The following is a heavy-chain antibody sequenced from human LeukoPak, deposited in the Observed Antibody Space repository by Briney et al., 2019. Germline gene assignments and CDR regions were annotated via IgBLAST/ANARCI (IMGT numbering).Heavy chain of an antibody. V-gene: IGHV4-31*03. CDR2: IYYSGTT. CDR3: ARDQEDSGTDY. CDR1: GGSISSGDYG. Sequence: PSQTLSLTCPVSGGSISSGDYGWSWIRQHPGKGLEWIGYIYYSGTTYYNPSLKSRVTISLDTSKNQFSLKLSSVTAADTAVYYCARDQEDSGTDYWGQGTLVTVSS. J-gene: IGHJ4*02. D-gene: IGHD3-10*01.